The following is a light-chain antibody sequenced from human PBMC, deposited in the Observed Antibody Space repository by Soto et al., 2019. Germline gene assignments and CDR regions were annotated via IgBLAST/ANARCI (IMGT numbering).Light chain of an antibody. CDR2: DND. CDR3: QVWDGTSEHVV. Sequence: VLTQSPSASGTPGQRVTMSCSGSRSNIGSNSVSWYQQKPGQAPVLVVHDNDDRPSGIPERFSGSKSGDMATLTINRVEAGDEADYYCQVWDGTSEHVVFGGGTKLTVL. CDR1: RSNIGSNS. J-gene: IGLJ2*01. V-gene: IGLV3-21*02.